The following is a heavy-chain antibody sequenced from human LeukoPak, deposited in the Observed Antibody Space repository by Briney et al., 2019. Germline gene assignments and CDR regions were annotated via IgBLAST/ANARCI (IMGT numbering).Heavy chain of an antibody. D-gene: IGHD5-12*01. CDR2: ISPGGGPT. CDR3: AKDGAWLRFDD. V-gene: IGHV3-23*01. Sequence: GGSLRLSCAGSGFPFSIYGMNWVRQAPGKGLEWVSGISPGGGPTYYADSVKGRFTISRDDSKNTLYLQMNNLRAEDTAVYYCAKDGAWLRFDDWGQGILVTVSS. J-gene: IGHJ4*02. CDR1: GFPFSIYG.